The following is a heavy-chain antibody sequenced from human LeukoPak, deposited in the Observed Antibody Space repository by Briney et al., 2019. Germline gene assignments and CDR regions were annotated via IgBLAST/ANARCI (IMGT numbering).Heavy chain of an antibody. Sequence: PGGSLRLSCAASGFTFSSYAMSWVRQAPGKGLEWVSAISGSGGSTYYADSVKGRFTISRDNSKNTLYLQMNSLRAEDTAVYYCARANYDILTGHKRDYFDYWGQGTLVTVSS. CDR3: ARANYDILTGHKRDYFDY. CDR1: GFTFSSYA. J-gene: IGHJ4*02. D-gene: IGHD3-9*01. CDR2: ISGSGGST. V-gene: IGHV3-23*01.